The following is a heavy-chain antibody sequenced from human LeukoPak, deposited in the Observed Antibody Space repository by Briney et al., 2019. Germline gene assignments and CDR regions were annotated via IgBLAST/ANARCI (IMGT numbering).Heavy chain of an antibody. J-gene: IGHJ4*02. V-gene: IGHV3-21*01. CDR2: ISSSSSYI. CDR3: ARGGADYVIGY. Sequence: GGSLRLSCAASGFTFSSYSMNWVRQAPGKGLEWVSSISSSSSYIYYADSVKGRFTISRDNTKNSLYLQMINLRAEDTAVYYCARGGADYVIGYWGQGTLVTVSS. D-gene: IGHD4-17*01. CDR1: GFTFSSYS.